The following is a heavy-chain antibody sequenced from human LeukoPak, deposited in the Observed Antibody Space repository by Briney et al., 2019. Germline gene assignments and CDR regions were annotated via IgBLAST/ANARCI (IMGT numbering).Heavy chain of an antibody. V-gene: IGHV3-74*01. J-gene: IGHJ4*02. D-gene: IGHD1-26*01. CDR2: INSDGSST. CDR1: GFTLSSYW. CDR3: ATPKGSGSYLAFDY. Sequence: GGSLRLSCAASGFTLSSYWMHWVRQAPGKGLVWVSRINSDGSSTSYADSVKGRFTISRDNAKNTLYLQMNSLRAEDTAVYYCATPKGSGSYLAFDYWGQGTLVTVSS.